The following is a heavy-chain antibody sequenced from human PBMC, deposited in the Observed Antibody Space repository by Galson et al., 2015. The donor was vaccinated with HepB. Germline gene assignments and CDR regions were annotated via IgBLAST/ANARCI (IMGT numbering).Heavy chain of an antibody. Sequence: SLRLSCAASGLTLSDRYMDWVRQAPGKGLEWVGRTRNKANGYTTGYAASVKGRFTISRDDSKNSLYLQMNSLKTEDTAVYYCATFRGSFSDLGTFNVWGQGTMVTVSS. CDR3: ATFRGSFSDLGTFNV. CDR1: GLTLSDRY. D-gene: IGHD1-26*01. J-gene: IGHJ3*01. V-gene: IGHV3-72*01. CDR2: TRNKANGYTT.